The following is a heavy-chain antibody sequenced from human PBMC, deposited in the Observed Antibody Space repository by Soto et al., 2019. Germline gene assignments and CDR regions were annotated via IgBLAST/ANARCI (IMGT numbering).Heavy chain of an antibody. CDR1: GFTFSDYY. CDR3: GRGQGPPVAFYI. CDR2: ISSSGSTI. V-gene: IGHV3-11*01. J-gene: IGHJ3*02. Sequence: QVQLVESGGGLVKPGGSLRLSCAASGFTFSDYYMSWIRQAPGKGLEWVSYISSSGSTIYYAQSVKGRLTLSSDNAKNHQYLQMNSLRVQDTAVYYCGRGQGPPVAFYIWGQGKMVTLSS.